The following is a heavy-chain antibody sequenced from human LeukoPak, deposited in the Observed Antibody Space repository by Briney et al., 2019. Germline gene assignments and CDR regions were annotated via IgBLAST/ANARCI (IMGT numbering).Heavy chain of an antibody. D-gene: IGHD1-7*01. CDR3: ARDARITGTTFYYYYMDV. V-gene: IGHV1-18*01. CDR2: ISAYNGNT. J-gene: IGHJ6*03. CDR1: GYTFTSYG. Sequence: GASVKVSCKAPGYTFTSYGISWVRQAPGQGLEWMGWISAYNGNTNYAQKLQGRVTMTTDTSTSTAYMELRSLRSDDTAVYYCARDARITGTTFYYYYMDVWGKGTTVTVSS.